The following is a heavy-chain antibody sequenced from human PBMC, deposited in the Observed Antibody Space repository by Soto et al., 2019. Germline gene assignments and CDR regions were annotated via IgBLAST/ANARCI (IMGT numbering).Heavy chain of an antibody. V-gene: IGHV1-24*01. D-gene: IGHD6-6*01. CDR1: GYTLTELS. CDR2: FDPEDGET. Sequence: ASVKVSCKVSGYTLTELSMHWVRQAPGKGLEWMGGFDPEDGETIYAQKFQGRVTMTEDTSTDTAYMELSSLRSEDTAVYYCATFRIAARRYYYYYYGMDVWGQGTTVTVSS. J-gene: IGHJ6*02. CDR3: ATFRIAARRYYYYYYGMDV.